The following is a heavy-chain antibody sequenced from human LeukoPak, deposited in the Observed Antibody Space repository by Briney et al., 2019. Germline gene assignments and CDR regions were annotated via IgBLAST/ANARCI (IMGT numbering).Heavy chain of an antibody. CDR2: IYYSGST. CDR3: ARHPSYYDFWSGSDNWFDP. V-gene: IGHV4-39*01. CDR1: GGSISSSSYY. D-gene: IGHD3-3*01. Sequence: PSETLSLTCTVSGGSISSSSYYWGWIRQPPGKGLEWIGSIYYSGSTYYNPSLKSRVTISVDTSKNQFSLKLSSVTAADTAVYYCARHPSYYDFWSGSDNWFDPWGQGTLVTVSS. J-gene: IGHJ5*02.